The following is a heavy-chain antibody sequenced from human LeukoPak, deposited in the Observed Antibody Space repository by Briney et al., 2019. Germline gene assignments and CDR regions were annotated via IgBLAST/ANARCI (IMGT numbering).Heavy chain of an antibody. V-gene: IGHV3-23*01. J-gene: IGHJ3*02. CDR2: ISGSGGST. Sequence: PGGSLRLSCAASGFTFSSYAMSWVRQAPGKGLEWVGAISGSGGSTYYADSVKSRFTISTDNSKNTLYLQMNSLRAAATAVYYCAKDQVLTAISPDLNAFDIWGPGTMVTVS. D-gene: IGHD2-21*02. CDR3: AKDQVLTAISPDLNAFDI. CDR1: GFTFSSYA.